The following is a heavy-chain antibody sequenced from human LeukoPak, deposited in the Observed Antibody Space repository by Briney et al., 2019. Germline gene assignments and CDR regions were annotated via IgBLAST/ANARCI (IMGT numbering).Heavy chain of an antibody. Sequence: PGGSLRLSCAASGFTFSSYEMNWVRQAPGKGLEWVSYISSSGSTIYYADSVKGRFTISRDNAKNSLYLQMNSLRAEDTAVYYCAREYGSGSYYLYYYYYMDVWGKGTTVTVSS. J-gene: IGHJ6*03. CDR2: ISSSGSTI. D-gene: IGHD3-10*01. CDR1: GFTFSSYE. CDR3: AREYGSGSYYLYYYYYMDV. V-gene: IGHV3-48*03.